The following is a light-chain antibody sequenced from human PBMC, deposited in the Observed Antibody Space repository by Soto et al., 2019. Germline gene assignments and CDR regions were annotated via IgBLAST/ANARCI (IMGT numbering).Light chain of an antibody. Sequence: EIVMTQSPATLSVSPGERATLSCRASQSVGSDLAWYQQKPGQAPRLLIYDASNRATGIPARFSGSGSGTDFTLTISSLEPEDFAVYYCQQYNNWPRTFGQGTKVDIK. CDR2: DAS. CDR3: QQYNNWPRT. CDR1: QSVGSD. J-gene: IGKJ1*01. V-gene: IGKV3D-15*01.